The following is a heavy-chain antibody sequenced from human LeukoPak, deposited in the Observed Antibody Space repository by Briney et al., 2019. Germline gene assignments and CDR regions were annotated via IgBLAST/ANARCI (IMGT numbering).Heavy chain of an antibody. CDR2: ISGSGDST. Sequence: GGSLRLSCAASGFTFNSYAMSWVRQAPGKGLEWVSAISGSGDSTYYADSVKGRFTISRDNSKNTLYLQMNSLRAEDTAVYYCAKARFTVTNYFDYWGQGTLVTVSS. CDR3: AKARFTVTNYFDY. J-gene: IGHJ4*02. D-gene: IGHD4-11*01. V-gene: IGHV3-23*01. CDR1: GFTFNSYA.